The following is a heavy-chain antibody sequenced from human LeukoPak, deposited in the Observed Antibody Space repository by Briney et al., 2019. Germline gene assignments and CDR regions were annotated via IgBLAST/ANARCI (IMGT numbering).Heavy chain of an antibody. CDR1: GFSFSSYA. J-gene: IGHJ4*02. V-gene: IGHV3-23*01. CDR2: ISGSGGRT. D-gene: IGHD3-3*01. CDR3: AKEEGWAQVWRVLDY. Sequence: GGSLRLSCAASGFSFSSYAMSWVRQAPGKGLGWVSGISGSGGRTYYADSVKGRFTISRDNSKNTLYLQMNSLRAEDTAVYYCAKEEGWAQVWRVLDYWGQGTLVTVSS.